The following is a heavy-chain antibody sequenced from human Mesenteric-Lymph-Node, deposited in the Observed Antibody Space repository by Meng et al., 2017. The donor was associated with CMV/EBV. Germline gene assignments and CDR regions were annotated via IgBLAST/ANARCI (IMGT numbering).Heavy chain of an antibody. V-gene: IGHV7-4-1*02. CDR1: GYIYTRYA. J-gene: IGHJ4*02. Sequence: KVSCKASGYIYTRYAIKWVRHARGGVLEWMGWINTGTGNPTYAQGFAGRFVFSLDTSVSTAYLEISGVKAEDTAVYFCGRVAYGFDYWGQGTLVTVSS. D-gene: IGHD4-17*01. CDR3: GRVAYGFDY. CDR2: INTGTGNP.